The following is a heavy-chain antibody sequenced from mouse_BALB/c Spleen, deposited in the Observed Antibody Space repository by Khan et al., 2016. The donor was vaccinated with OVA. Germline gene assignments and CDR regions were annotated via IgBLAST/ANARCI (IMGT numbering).Heavy chain of an antibody. Sequence: VQLQQSGPELVKPGASVKISCKASGYSFTGYFMNWVMQSPGKSLEWIVRINPHFGETFSNPTFKGKATLTAAESSSTAHMELRSLASEDSAVYYCARIYGSDFDYWGQGTTLTVSS. CDR2: INPHFGET. CDR3: ARIYGSDFDY. D-gene: IGHD1-1*01. V-gene: IGHV1-20*02. J-gene: IGHJ2*01. CDR1: GYSFTGYF.